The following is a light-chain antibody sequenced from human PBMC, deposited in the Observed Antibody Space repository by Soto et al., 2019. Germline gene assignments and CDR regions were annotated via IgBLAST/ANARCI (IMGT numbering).Light chain of an antibody. CDR2: DVS. Sequence: EIVLTQSPGTLSVSPGNRATLSCRASQSVGGSSLAWYQQKPVQAPRLLMYDVSSRATGIPDRFSGSGSGTDFTLTISRLEPEDFAVYYCQQYSSSPLTFGGGTKVEIK. J-gene: IGKJ4*01. CDR3: QQYSSSPLT. CDR1: QSVGGSS. V-gene: IGKV3-20*01.